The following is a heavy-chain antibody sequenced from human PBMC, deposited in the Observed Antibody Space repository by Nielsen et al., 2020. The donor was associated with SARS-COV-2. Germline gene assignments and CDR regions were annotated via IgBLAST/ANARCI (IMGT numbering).Heavy chain of an antibody. CDR1: GFTFSSYG. J-gene: IGHJ4*02. CDR3: ASGLGMSFDY. Sequence: GGSLRLSCAASGFTFSSYGMHWVRQAPGKGLEWVAVISYDGSNKYYADSVKGRFTISRDNSKNTLYLQMNSLRAEDTAVYYCASGLGMSFDYWGQGTLVTVSS. V-gene: IGHV3-30*03. D-gene: IGHD3-10*01. CDR2: ISYDGSNK.